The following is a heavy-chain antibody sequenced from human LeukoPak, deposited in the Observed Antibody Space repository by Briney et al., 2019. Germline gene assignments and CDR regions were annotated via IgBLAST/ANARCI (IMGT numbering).Heavy chain of an antibody. CDR1: GFTFSDYY. CDR2: ISNSGSFI. Sequence: PGGSLRLPCAASGFTFSDYYMSWIRQAPGKGLEWISYISNSGSFIYYADSVKGRFTISRDNAKNSLYLQMDSLRAEDTAAYYCARDSLGAAVAYYFIYWGQGTLVTVSS. J-gene: IGHJ4*02. CDR3: ARDSLGAAVAYYFIY. V-gene: IGHV3-11*01. D-gene: IGHD2/OR15-2a*01.